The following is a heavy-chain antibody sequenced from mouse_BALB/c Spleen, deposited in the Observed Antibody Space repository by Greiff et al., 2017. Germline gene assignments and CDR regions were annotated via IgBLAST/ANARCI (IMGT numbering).Heavy chain of an antibody. CDR3: ARVGYSPHYAMDY. D-gene: IGHD2-3*01. V-gene: IGHV5-6-5*01. CDR1: GFTFSSYA. Sequence: EVQLVESGGGLVKPGGSLKLSCAASGFTFSSYAMSWVRQTPEKRLEWVASISSGGSTYYPDSVKGRFTISRDNARNILYLQMSSLRSEDTAMYYCARVGYSPHYAMDYWGQGTSVTVSS. J-gene: IGHJ4*01. CDR2: ISSGGST.